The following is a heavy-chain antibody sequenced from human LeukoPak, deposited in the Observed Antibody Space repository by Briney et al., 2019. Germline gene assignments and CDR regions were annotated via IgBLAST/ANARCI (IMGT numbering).Heavy chain of an antibody. V-gene: IGHV4-30-2*01. CDR3: ARDGGITGPGP. J-gene: IGHJ5*02. D-gene: IGHD1-20*01. Sequence: SETLSLTCTVSGGSISSGGYYWSWIRQPPGKGLEWIGYIYHSGSTYYNPSLKSRVTISVDRSKNQFSLKLSSVTAADTAVYYCARDGGITGPGPWGQGTLVTVSS. CDR1: GGSISSGGYY. CDR2: IYHSGST.